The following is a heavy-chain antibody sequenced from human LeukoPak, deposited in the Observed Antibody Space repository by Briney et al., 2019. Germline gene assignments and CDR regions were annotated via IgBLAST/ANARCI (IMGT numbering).Heavy chain of an antibody. D-gene: IGHD3-22*01. V-gene: IGHV5-51*01. J-gene: IGHJ4*02. Sequence: GESLKISCKGSAYSFTIYWIGWVRQMPGKGLEWMGIIYPGDSDTRYSPSFQGQVTISADKSISTAYLQWSSLKASDTAMYYCARAYYYDSSAYPDYWGQGTLVTVSS. CDR1: AYSFTIYW. CDR3: ARAYYYDSSAYPDY. CDR2: IYPGDSDT.